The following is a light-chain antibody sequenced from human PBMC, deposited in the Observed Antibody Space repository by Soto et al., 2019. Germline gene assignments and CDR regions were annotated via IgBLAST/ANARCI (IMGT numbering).Light chain of an antibody. CDR1: QSISSW. J-gene: IGKJ1*01. CDR2: GAS. Sequence: DIQMTQSPSTLSASVGDRVTITCRASQSISSWLAWYQQKPGKAPRLLINGASSLQSGVPSRFSGSGSATDFTLTISGLRPEDFATYYCQQTYSTPQPFGQGTKVDIK. V-gene: IGKV1-39*01. CDR3: QQTYSTPQP.